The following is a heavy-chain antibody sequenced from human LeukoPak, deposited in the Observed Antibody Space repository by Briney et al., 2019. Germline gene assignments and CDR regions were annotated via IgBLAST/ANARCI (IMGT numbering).Heavy chain of an antibody. V-gene: IGHV3-30*02. J-gene: IGHJ6*03. CDR3: AKVTPRNYYYMDV. Sequence: AGGSLRLSCAASGFTFSSYGMHWVRQAPGKGLEWVAFIRYDGSIKYYADSVKGRFTISRDNSKNTLYLQMNSLRVEDTAVYYCAKVTPRNYYYMDVWGKGTTVTVSS. CDR1: GFTFSSYG. D-gene: IGHD1-14*01. CDR2: IRYDGSIK.